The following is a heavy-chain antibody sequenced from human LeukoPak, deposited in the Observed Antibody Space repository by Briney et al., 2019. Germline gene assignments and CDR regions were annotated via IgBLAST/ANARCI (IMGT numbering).Heavy chain of an antibody. CDR3: ASGLDYYDSSGYYVDAFDI. CDR1: GFTFSDYY. D-gene: IGHD3-22*01. J-gene: IGHJ3*02. V-gene: IGHV3-11*04. CDR2: ISSSGSTI. Sequence: PGGSLRLSCAASGFTFSDYYMSWIRQAPGKGLEWVSYISSSGSTIYYADSVKGRFTISRDNAKNSLYLQMNSLRAEDTAVYYCASGLDYYDSSGYYVDAFDIWGQGTMVTVSS.